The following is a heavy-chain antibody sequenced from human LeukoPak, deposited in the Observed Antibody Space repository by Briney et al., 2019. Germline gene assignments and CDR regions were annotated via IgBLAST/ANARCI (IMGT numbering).Heavy chain of an antibody. J-gene: IGHJ4*02. D-gene: IGHD3-10*01. CDR3: ARFGITVVRGGKYYFDY. V-gene: IGHV4-59*08. Sequence: SESLSLTCTVSGGSISNYYWSWIRQPPGKGLEWIGHIYYSGATKYNPSLKSRITISVDTSKNQFSLMLSSVTAADTAVYYCARFGITVVRGGKYYFDYWGQGTLVAVSS. CDR1: GGSISNYY. CDR2: IYYSGAT.